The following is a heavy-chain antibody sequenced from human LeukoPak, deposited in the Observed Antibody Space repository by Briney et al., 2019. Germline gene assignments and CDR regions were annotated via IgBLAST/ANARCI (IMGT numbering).Heavy chain of an antibody. D-gene: IGHD3-10*01. Sequence: PSETLSLTCTVSGGSISSYYWSWIRQPPGKGLEWIGYIYYSGSTNYNPSLKSRVTISVDTSKNQFSLKLSSVTAADTAVYYCARASPWFGELARPFTLDYWGQGTLVTVSS. J-gene: IGHJ4*02. CDR1: GGSISSYY. CDR3: ARASPWFGELARPFTLDY. CDR2: IYYSGST. V-gene: IGHV4-59*01.